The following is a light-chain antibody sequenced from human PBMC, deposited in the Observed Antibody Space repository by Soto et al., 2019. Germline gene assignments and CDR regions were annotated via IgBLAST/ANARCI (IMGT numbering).Light chain of an antibody. CDR2: AAS. J-gene: IGKJ1*01. V-gene: IGKV1-39*01. CDR1: QSISSY. CDR3: QQSYSTPWT. Sequence: DIPMTQSPSSLSASVGDRVTITCRASQSISSYLNWYQQKPGGAPKLRISAASSLQSGVPSRFSGSGSGTDFTLTISSLQPEDFATYYCQQSYSTPWTFGQGTKVDIK.